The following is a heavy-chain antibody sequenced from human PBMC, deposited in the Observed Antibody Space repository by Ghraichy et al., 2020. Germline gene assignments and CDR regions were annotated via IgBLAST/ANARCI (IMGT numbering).Heavy chain of an antibody. D-gene: IGHD6-19*01. Sequence: GGSLRLSCAASGFTFSSYGMIWVRQAPGKGPEWVSYISSSSPIYYADSVKGRFTMSRDNAKNSLYLQMNSLRDEDTAIYYCARIRTGWYDDYWGQGTLVTVSS. J-gene: IGHJ4*02. CDR3: ARIRTGWYDDY. V-gene: IGHV3-48*02. CDR1: GFTFSSYG. CDR2: ISSSSPI.